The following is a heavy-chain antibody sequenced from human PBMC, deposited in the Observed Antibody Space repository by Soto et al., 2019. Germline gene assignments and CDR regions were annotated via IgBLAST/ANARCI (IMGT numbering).Heavy chain of an antibody. J-gene: IGHJ4*02. CDR2: IIPILGIA. Sequence: QVQLVQSGAEVKKPGSSVKVSCKASGGTFSSYTISWVRQAPGQGLEWMGRIIPILGIANYAQKFQGRVTITADKSTSTADMELSSLRSEDTAVYYCAIGEMATSDYDYWGQGTLVTVSS. D-gene: IGHD5-12*01. CDR1: GGTFSSYT. V-gene: IGHV1-69*02. CDR3: AIGEMATSDYDY.